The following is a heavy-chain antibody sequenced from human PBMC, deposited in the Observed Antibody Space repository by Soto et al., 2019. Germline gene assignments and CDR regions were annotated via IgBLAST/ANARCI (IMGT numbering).Heavy chain of an antibody. D-gene: IGHD5-12*01. CDR2: INHSGST. J-gene: IGHJ6*03. CDR3: ARGIHSGYDSYDYYYYYMDV. V-gene: IGHV4-34*01. Sequence: SETLSLTCAVYGGSFSGYYWSWIRQPPGKGLDWIGEINHSGSTNYNPSLKSRVTISVDTSKNQFSLKLSSVTAADTAVYYFARGIHSGYDSYDYYYYYMDVWGKGTTVTVSS. CDR1: GGSFSGYY.